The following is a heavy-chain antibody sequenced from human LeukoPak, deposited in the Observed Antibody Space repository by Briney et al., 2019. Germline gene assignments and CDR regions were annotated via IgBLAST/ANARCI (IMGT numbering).Heavy chain of an antibody. D-gene: IGHD6-6*01. CDR1: GFTFSSYA. V-gene: IGHV3-48*01. CDR3: VRDGIESSAFDI. J-gene: IGHJ3*02. Sequence: PGGSLRLSCVASGFTFSSYAMNWVRQAPGKGLECILYISGIGTTIYYTDSVKGRFTISRDNAKNSLYLQMNSLRAEDTAVYYCVRDGIESSAFDIWGQGTMVTVSS. CDR2: ISGIGTTI.